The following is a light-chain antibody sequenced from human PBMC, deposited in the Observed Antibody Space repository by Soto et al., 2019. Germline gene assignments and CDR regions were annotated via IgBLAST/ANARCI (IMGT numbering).Light chain of an antibody. J-gene: IGKJ1*01. Sequence: DIQMTQSPSTLSASVGDRVTITCRASQSISSWLAWYQQKPGKAPKLLIYDASSLESGVPSRFSGSGSGTEFTITISRMQNDDFATYYCQQYNSYSQTFGQGTKVDIK. CDR2: DAS. CDR3: QQYNSYSQT. CDR1: QSISSW. V-gene: IGKV1-5*01.